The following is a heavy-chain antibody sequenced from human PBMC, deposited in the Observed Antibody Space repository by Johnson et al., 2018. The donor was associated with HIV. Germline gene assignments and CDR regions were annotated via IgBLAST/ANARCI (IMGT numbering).Heavy chain of an antibody. V-gene: IGHV3-48*02. CDR1: GFPFSSFW. J-gene: IGHJ3*02. Sequence: VQLVESGGGLVQPGGSLRLSCVVSGFPFSSFWMHWVRQTPGKGLEWLSFISSSGDIIRYADSVKGRFTISRDNAKNSLILQMNSLRDEDTAVYYCARDPEGYSGYDFGDAFDIWGQGTMVTVSS. D-gene: IGHD5-12*01. CDR2: ISSSGDII. CDR3: ARDPEGYSGYDFGDAFDI.